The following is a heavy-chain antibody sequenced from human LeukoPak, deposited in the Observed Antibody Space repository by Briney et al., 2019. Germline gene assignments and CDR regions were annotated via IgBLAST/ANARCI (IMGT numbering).Heavy chain of an antibody. CDR2: IIPIFGTA. D-gene: IGHD3-22*01. CDR1: GGTFSSYA. J-gene: IGHJ6*02. CDR3: ARNYYDSSGYYPKYYYYYGMDV. Sequence: SVKVSCKASGGTFSSYAISWVRQAPGQGLEWMGGIIPIFGTANYAQKFQGRVTITADESTGTAYMELSSLRSEDTAVYYCARNYYDSSGYYPKYYYYYGMDVWGQGTTVTVSS. V-gene: IGHV1-69*13.